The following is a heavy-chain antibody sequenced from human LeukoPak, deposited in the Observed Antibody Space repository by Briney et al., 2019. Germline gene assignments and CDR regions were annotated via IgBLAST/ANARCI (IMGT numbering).Heavy chain of an antibody. CDR2: IYHSGST. Sequence: SETLSLTCTVSGYSISSGYYWGWIRQPPGKGLEWIGSIYHSGSTYYNPSLKSRVTISVDTSKTQFSLKLSSVTAADTAVYYCARARREMVDYWGQGTLVTVSS. D-gene: IGHD5-24*01. V-gene: IGHV4-38-2*02. CDR1: GYSISSGYY. CDR3: ARARREMVDY. J-gene: IGHJ4*02.